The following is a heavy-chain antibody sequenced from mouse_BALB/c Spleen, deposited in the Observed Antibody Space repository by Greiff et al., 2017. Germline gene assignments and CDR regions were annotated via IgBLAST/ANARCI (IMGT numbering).Heavy chain of an antibody. Sequence: VKLMESGAGLVKPGASVKLSCKASGYTFTEYIIHWVKQRSGQGLEWIGWFYPGSGSIKYNEKFKDKATLTADKSSSTVYMELSRLTSEDSAVYFCARHEIGNYFDYWGQGTTLTVSS. D-gene: IGHD2-14*01. CDR3: ARHEIGNYFDY. CDR2: FYPGSGSI. J-gene: IGHJ2*01. CDR1: GYTFTEYI. V-gene: IGHV1-62-2*01.